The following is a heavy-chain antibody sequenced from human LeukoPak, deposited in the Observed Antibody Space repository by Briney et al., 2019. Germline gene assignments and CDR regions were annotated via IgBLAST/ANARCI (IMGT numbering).Heavy chain of an antibody. Sequence: PSDTLSLTCAVSGYSISSSNWWSWIRQPPGRGLEWIGYMYHTGITSYNPSLKSRVTISLDHSRNQFSLKLSSVTAVDTAIYYCARKIDSSGYYQWGQGTLVTVSS. CDR1: GYSISSSNW. CDR2: MYHTGIT. D-gene: IGHD3-22*01. CDR3: ARKIDSSGYYQ. J-gene: IGHJ4*02. V-gene: IGHV4-28*01.